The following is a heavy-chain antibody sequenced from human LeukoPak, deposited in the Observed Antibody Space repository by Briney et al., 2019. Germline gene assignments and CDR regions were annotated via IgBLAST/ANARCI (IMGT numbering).Heavy chain of an antibody. V-gene: IGHV4-39*01. CDR2: ISYSGST. J-gene: IGHJ4*01. Sequence: SETLSLTCTVSGGSISTSSYCWGWIRQPPGKGLEWIGSISYSGSTYYNPSLKSRVTISVDTSNNQFSLRLTSVTAADTAVYFCARHPSSAWHADYWGHGTLVTVSS. CDR3: ARHPSSAWHADY. D-gene: IGHD6-25*01. CDR1: GGSISTSSYC.